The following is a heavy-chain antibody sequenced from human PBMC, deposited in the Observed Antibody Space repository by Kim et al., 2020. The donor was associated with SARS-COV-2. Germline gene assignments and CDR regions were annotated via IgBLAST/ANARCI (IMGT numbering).Heavy chain of an antibody. CDR3: ARGEHVAVRGNLCDS. CDR1: GFTFSDYY. Sequence: GGSLRLSCAASGFTFSDYYMSWIRQAPGKGLEWISYISGGADHIYYGDSVKGRFTISRDNAKKSLYLQMNSLRAEDTAVYYCARGEHVAVRGNLCDSCG. D-gene: IGHD2-21*01. V-gene: IGHV3-11*01. J-gene: IGHJ5*01. CDR2: ISGGADHI.